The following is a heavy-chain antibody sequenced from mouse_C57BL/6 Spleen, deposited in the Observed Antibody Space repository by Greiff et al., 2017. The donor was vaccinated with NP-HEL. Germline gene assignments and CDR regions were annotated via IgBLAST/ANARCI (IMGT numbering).Heavy chain of an antibody. CDR1: GFTFSDYG. CDR3: ARGETTVVAGHYYAMDY. V-gene: IGHV5-17*01. J-gene: IGHJ4*01. CDR2: ISSGSSTI. Sequence: EVNVVESGGGLVKPGGSLKLSCAASGFTFSDYGMHWVRQAPEKGLEWVAYISSGSSTIYYADTVKGRFTISRDNAKNTLFLQMTSLRSEDTAMYYCARGETTVVAGHYYAMDYWGQGTSVTVSS. D-gene: IGHD1-1*01.